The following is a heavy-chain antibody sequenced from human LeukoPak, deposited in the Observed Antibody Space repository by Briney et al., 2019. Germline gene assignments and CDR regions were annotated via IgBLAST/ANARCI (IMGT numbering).Heavy chain of an antibody. J-gene: IGHJ4*02. CDR3: ERGPAAAIDF. CDR1: GFTFTTYS. CDR2: ITSSGLTI. V-gene: IGHV3-48*02. D-gene: IGHD2-2*01. Sequence: GGSLRLSCTASGFTFTTYSMNWVRQAPGKGLEWVSYITSSGLTIFYADSVKGRFTISRDNAKNSLYLQMNSLRDEDSAVYYCERGPAAAIDFWGQGTLVTVSS.